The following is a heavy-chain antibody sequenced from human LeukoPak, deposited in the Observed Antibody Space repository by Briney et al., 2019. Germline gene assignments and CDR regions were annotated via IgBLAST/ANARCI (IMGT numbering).Heavy chain of an antibody. D-gene: IGHD2-2*01. CDR1: GFTFSMYW. CDR2: IKVDGSEI. Sequence: GGSLRLSCAASGFTFSMYWMSWVRQAPGKGPEWVANIKVDGSEIYYVDSVKGRFTISRDNAKNSLYLQMNSLRAEDTAVYYCAKDGPNVYCSSTSCRKPYYYYYGMDVWGQGTTVTVSS. V-gene: IGHV3-7*03. CDR3: AKDGPNVYCSSTSCRKPYYYYYGMDV. J-gene: IGHJ6*02.